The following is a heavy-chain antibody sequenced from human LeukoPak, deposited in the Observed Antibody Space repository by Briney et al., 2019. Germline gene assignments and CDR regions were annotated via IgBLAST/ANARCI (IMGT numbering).Heavy chain of an antibody. CDR1: GFTFSSYW. CDR3: ARDKRWLSRYYFDY. J-gene: IGHJ4*02. CDR2: IKQEGSEK. D-gene: IGHD5-18*01. V-gene: IGHV3-7*03. Sequence: GGSLRLSCGASGFTFSSYWMTWVRQAPGKGLEWVANIKQEGSEKYYVDSVKGRFTISRDNAKNSLYLRMNSLRAEDTALYYCARDKRWLSRYYFDYWGQGTLVTVSS.